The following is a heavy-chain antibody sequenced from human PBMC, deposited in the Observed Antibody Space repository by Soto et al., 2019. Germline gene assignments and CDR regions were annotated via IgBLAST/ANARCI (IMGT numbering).Heavy chain of an antibody. CDR1: GFTFSTYW. CDR3: ARHGRDTVVVVAATHYYYYMDV. CDR2: IKQDGSEK. D-gene: IGHD2-15*01. J-gene: IGHJ6*03. V-gene: IGHV3-7*01. Sequence: EVQLVESGGGLVQPGGSLRLSCAASGFTFSTYWMSWVRQAPGKGLEWVANIKQDGSEKYYVDSVKGRFTISRDNAKNSLYLQMNSLRAEDTAVYYCARHGRDTVVVVAATHYYYYMDVWGKGTTVTVSS.